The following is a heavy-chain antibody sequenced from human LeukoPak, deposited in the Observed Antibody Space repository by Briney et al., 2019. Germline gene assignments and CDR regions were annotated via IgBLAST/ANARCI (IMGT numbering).Heavy chain of an antibody. D-gene: IGHD3-10*01. V-gene: IGHV1-69*13. CDR1: GGTFSSYA. CDR2: IIPIFGTA. Sequence: WASVKVSCKASGGTFSSYAISWMRQAPGQGLEWMGGIIPIFGTANYAQNFQRRAMITAAESTRTAYMELSSLGSDAAAVYYWARGTHRGVLDYWGQGTLVTVSS. CDR3: ARGTHRGVLDY. J-gene: IGHJ4*02.